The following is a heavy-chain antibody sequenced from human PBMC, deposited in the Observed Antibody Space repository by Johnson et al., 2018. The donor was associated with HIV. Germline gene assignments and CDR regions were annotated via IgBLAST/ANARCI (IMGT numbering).Heavy chain of an antibody. V-gene: IGHV3-23*04. J-gene: IGHJ3*02. CDR2: ISGSGGST. Sequence: VQLVESGGGLVQPGGSLRLSCAASGFTFSSFALNWVRQAPGKGLEWVSTISGSGGSTYYADSVKGRFTISRDNSKNTLYLQMGSLRAEDMAVYYCARDEPTDDAFDIWGQGTMVTVSS. CDR1: GFTFSSFA. CDR3: ARDEPTDDAFDI.